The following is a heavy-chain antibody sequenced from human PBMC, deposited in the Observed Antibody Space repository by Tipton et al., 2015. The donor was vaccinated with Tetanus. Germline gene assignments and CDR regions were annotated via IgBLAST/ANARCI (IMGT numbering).Heavy chain of an antibody. CDR1: GMTLSYFA. D-gene: IGHD6-6*01. CDR3: AKEADREGGSTLYTCNFDS. V-gene: IGHV3-23*01. J-gene: IGHJ4*02. CDR2: ISGSGDRI. Sequence: RLSCAASGMTLSYFAMSWVRQAPGKGLEWVSGISGSGDRIFYADSVKGRCTISRDNAKNTLYLQMNNLRAEDTAVYYCAKEADREGGSTLYTCNFDSWGQGSHVTVSS.